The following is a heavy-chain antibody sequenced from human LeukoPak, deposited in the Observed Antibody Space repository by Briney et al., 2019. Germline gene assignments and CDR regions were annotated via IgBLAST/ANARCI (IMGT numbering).Heavy chain of an antibody. D-gene: IGHD3-16*01. V-gene: IGHV4-59*01. CDR1: GGSITSSFY. CDR2: IYNSGGT. CDR3: ARASVLLSADY. J-gene: IGHJ4*02. Sequence: SESLSLTCTVSGGSITSSFYWSWIRQSPGKGLEWIGYIYNSGGTKYNPSLKSRLTISVDTSKNQFSLNLSSVTAADTAVYYCARASVLLSADYWGQGTLVTVSS.